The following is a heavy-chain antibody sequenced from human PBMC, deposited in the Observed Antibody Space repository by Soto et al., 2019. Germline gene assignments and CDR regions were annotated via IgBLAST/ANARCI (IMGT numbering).Heavy chain of an antibody. Sequence: QVHLVQSGAEVKKPGSSVKVSCKASGGSLDNYAITWVRQAPGQGLEWMGWIIPLFGTTNYAQKFQGRVTITAVESTSTAYMELGSLRSEDTAVYYCARDMSGSGGWRTWGQGTLVTVSS. CDR1: GGSLDNYA. D-gene: IGHD2-15*01. V-gene: IGHV1-69*01. CDR2: IIPLFGTT. J-gene: IGHJ4*02. CDR3: ARDMSGSGGWRT.